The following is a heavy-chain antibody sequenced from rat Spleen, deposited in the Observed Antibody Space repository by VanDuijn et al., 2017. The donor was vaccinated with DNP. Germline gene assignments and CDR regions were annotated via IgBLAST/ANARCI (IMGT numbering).Heavy chain of an antibody. CDR2: ITTDGGDT. CDR3: ANFNSYDGTF. D-gene: IGHD1-12*02. J-gene: IGHJ2*01. CDR1: GFTFSSYW. Sequence: EVQLVETGGGLVQPGRSLKLSCVASGFTFSSYWMYWVRQAPGQGLEWVASITTDGGDTYYPDSVKGRFTISRDNADNTVYLQMNSLRSEDTATYYCANFNSYDGTFWGQGVMVTVSS. V-gene: IGHV5-58*01.